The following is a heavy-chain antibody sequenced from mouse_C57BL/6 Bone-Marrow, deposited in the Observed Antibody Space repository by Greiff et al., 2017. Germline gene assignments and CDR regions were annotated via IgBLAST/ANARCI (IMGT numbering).Heavy chain of an antibody. V-gene: IGHV14-4*01. J-gene: IGHJ1*03. CDR1: GFNIKDDY. D-gene: IGHD1-1*01. CDR2: IDPENGDT. Sequence: EVKLQESGAELVRPGASVKLSCTASGFNIKDDYMHWVKQRPEQGLEWIGWIDPENGDTEYASKFQGKATITADTSSNTAYLQLSSLTSEDTAVYYCTTDGSHFDVWGTGTTVTVSS. CDR3: TTDGSHFDV.